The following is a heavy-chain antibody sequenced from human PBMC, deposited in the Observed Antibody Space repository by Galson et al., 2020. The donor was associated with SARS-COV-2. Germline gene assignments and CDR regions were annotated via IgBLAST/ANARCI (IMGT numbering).Heavy chain of an antibody. J-gene: IGHJ4*02. CDR3: TSVDCGGDC. CDR1: GFTFSGSA. D-gene: IGHD2-21*01. Sequence: GGSLRLSCVASGFTFSGSAVHWVRQASGKGLEWVGRMRSKAHGYATAYAASVNGRFTISRDDSKNTAYLQMNSLKTEDTAVYYCTSVDCGGDCYGQGTLVTVSS. V-gene: IGHV3-73*01. CDR2: MRSKAHGYAT.